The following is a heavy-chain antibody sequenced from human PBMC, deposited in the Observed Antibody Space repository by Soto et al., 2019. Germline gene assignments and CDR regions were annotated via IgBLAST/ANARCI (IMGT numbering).Heavy chain of an antibody. Sequence: QVQLVESGGGVVQPGRSLRLSCAVSGFTFSSYGMHWVRQAPGKGLEWVAVISYDGSNKYYADSVKGRFTISRDNSKNTLHLQMNSLRAEDTAVYYCAKQVTPHSSGWPDALDIWGQGTMVSVSS. V-gene: IGHV3-30*18. CDR3: AKQVTPHSSGWPDALDI. CDR1: GFTFSSYG. J-gene: IGHJ3*02. D-gene: IGHD6-19*01. CDR2: ISYDGSNK.